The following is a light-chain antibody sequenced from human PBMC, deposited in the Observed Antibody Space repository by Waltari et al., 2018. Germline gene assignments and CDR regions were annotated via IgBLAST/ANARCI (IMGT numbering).Light chain of an antibody. V-gene: IGKV3-20*01. CDR2: GAS. Sequence: EIVLTQSPGTLSLSTGARATLSCRASQRISSSYLAWYQQKPGQAPRLLIYGASRRATGIPDRFSGGGSGTDFTLTISRLEPEDFAVYYCQQFGISVWTFGQGTKVEIK. CDR1: QRISSSY. CDR3: QQFGISVWT. J-gene: IGKJ1*01.